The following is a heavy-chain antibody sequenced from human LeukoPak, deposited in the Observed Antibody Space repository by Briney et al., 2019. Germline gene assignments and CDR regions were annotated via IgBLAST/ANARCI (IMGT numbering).Heavy chain of an antibody. J-gene: IGHJ4*02. CDR3: ARSPLDGYNYLDY. D-gene: IGHD5-24*01. V-gene: IGHV3-30*04. CDR1: GLTFSTNP. Sequence: GGSLRLSCAASGLTFSTNPMHWVRQAPGKGLEWVAVISYDGNANYYADSVKGRFTISRDNPKNTLYLQMNSLRPEDTAVYYCARSPLDGYNYLDYWGQGTLVTVSS. CDR2: ISYDGNAN.